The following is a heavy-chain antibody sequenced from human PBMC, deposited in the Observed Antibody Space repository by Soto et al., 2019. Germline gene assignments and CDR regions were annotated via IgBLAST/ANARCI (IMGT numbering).Heavy chain of an antibody. J-gene: IGHJ6*02. CDR3: ARVYPGSGWPYHYYGMDV. CDR2: IIPIFGTA. D-gene: IGHD6-19*01. CDR1: GGTFSSYA. V-gene: IGHV1-69*13. Sequence: SVKVSCKASGGTFSSYAISWVRQAPGQGLEWMGGIIPIFGTANYAQKFQGRVTITADESTSTAYMELSSLRAEDTAVYYCARVYPGSGWPYHYYGMDVWGQGTTVTVSS.